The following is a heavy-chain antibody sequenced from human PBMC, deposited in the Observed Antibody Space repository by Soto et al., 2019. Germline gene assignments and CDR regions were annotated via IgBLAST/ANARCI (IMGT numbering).Heavy chain of an antibody. CDR2: IHYSGGATYSP. J-gene: IGHJ5*02. Sequence: QVQLQESGPGLVEPSQTLSLICTVSGASIISDGYYWTWIRQHPGKGLEWLGYIHYSGGATYSPSYNPYRNTRMAISLDTTKRLFSLKLTSVSAADTAVYYCAIVPTDYQDSIGYQPFQPWGQGTLVTVSS. D-gene: IGHD3-22*01. CDR1: GASIISDGYY. V-gene: IGHV4-31*03. CDR3: AIVPTDYQDSIGYQPFQP.